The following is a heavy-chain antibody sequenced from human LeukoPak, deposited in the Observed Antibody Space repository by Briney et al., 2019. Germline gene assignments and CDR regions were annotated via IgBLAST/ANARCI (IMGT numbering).Heavy chain of an antibody. V-gene: IGHV3-49*03. CDR2: ISGGTT. D-gene: IGHD6-19*01. J-gene: IGHJ4*02. CDR3: SRGSGWLSVY. Sequence: GGSLRLSCTASGFTFGDYLMSWFRQAPGKGLEWIGFISGGTTEYAASVKGRFSISRDDSTSIAYLQMNSLTTEDTAVYYCSRGSGWLSVYWGQGTLVTVSS. CDR1: GFTFGDYL.